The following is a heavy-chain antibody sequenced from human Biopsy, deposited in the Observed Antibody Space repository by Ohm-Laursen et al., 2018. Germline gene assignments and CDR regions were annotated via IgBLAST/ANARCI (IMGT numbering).Heavy chain of an antibody. D-gene: IGHD1-26*01. CDR2: IWSSGTT. J-gene: IGHJ4*02. CDR1: GGSISSDY. CDR3: ARVVGAATGFDQ. Sequence: GTLSLTCPVSGGSISSDYWSWIRQTPGKGLEWIGYIWSSGTTDYNPSLQSRVSMSLELSTDQFSLKVDSVTAADTAVYYCARVVGAATGFDQWGQGIPVTVSS. V-gene: IGHV4-59*01.